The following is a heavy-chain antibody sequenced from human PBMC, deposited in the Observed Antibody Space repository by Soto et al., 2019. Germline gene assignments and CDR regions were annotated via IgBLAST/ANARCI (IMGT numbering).Heavy chain of an antibody. Sequence: VASVKVSCKASGYTFTSYAMHWVRQAPGQRLEWMGWINAGNGNTKYSQKFQGRVTITADKSTSTAYMELSSLRSEDTAVYYCARDLRATAYYGMDVWGQGTTVTVSS. CDR1: GYTFTSYA. CDR2: INAGNGNT. CDR3: ARDLRATAYYGMDV. D-gene: IGHD4-4*01. V-gene: IGHV1-3*01. J-gene: IGHJ6*02.